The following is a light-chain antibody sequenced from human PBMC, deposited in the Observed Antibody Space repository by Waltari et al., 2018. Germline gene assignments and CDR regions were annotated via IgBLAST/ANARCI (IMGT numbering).Light chain of an antibody. CDR2: EVS. CDR3: MQAIEYPRT. Sequence: DIVMTQTPLSLPVTLGEPASISCRSSQSLLDSEDGDPYLDWYLQRPGQSPQLLIYEVSKRASGVPDRFSGSGSDTDFTLKISTVEADDVGVYYCMQAIEYPRTFGQGTKVEIK. CDR1: QSLLDSEDGDPY. V-gene: IGKV2-40*01. J-gene: IGKJ1*01.